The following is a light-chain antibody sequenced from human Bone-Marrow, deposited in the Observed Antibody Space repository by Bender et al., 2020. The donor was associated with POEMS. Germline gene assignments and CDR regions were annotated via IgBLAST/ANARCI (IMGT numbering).Light chain of an antibody. CDR1: NIGRTS. CDR2: DDS. V-gene: IGLV3-21*02. CDR3: QVWDTISAHVV. Sequence: SSVLTQPPSVSVAPGQTAKITCGGNNIGRTSVHWYQQKPGQAPVVVVYDDSDRPSGIPERFSGSKSGNTATLAISRVEAGDEADYYCQVWDTISAHVVFGGGTKVTVL. J-gene: IGLJ2*01.